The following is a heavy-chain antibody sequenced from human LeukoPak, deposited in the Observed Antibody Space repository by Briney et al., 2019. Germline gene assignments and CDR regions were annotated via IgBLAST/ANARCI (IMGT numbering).Heavy chain of an antibody. CDR2: IYYSGST. D-gene: IGHD5-12*01. CDR3: ARGRRGSRGVDY. CDR1: GGCISSSSYY. V-gene: IGHV4-39*01. Sequence: PSETLSLTCTVSGGCISSSSYYWGWIRQPPGKGLEWIGSIYYSGSTYYNPSLKSRVTISVDTSKNQFSLKLSSVTAADTAVYYCARGRRGSRGVDYWGQGTLVTVSS. J-gene: IGHJ4*02.